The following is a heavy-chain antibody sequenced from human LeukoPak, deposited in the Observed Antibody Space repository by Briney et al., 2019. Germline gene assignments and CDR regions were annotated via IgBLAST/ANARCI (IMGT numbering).Heavy chain of an antibody. J-gene: IGHJ4*02. V-gene: IGHV3-49*04. D-gene: IGHD2-2*01. CDR3: TCQFQLTVPAAILFDY. Sequence: GGSLRLSCTASGFTFGDYAMSWVRQAPGKGLEWVGFIRSKAYGGTTEYAASVKGRFTISRDDSKSIAYLQMNSLKTEDTAVYYCTCQFQLTVPAAILFDYWGQGTLVTVSS. CDR2: IRSKAYGGTT. CDR1: GFTFGDYA.